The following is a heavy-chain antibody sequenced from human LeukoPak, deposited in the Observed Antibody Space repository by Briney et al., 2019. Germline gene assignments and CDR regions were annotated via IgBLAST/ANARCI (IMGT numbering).Heavy chain of an antibody. D-gene: IGHD6-13*01. CDR3: ARGLSIVEQQFGY. V-gene: IGHV4-38-2*02. J-gene: IGHJ4*02. CDR1: GYSISSGYY. CDR2: IYHSGST. Sequence: SETLSLTCTVSGYSISSGYYWGWIRQPPGKGLAWIGSIYHSGSTYYNPSLKSRVTISVDTSKNQFSLKLSSVTAADTAVYYCARGLSIVEQQFGYWGQGTLVTVSS.